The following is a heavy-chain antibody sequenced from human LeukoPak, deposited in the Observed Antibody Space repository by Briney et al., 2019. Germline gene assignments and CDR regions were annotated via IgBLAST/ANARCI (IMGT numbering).Heavy chain of an antibody. D-gene: IGHD3-10*01. V-gene: IGHV1-18*01. CDR2: ISAYNGNT. CDR3: ARVEGFGELLGDFDY. CDR1: GYTFTSYG. Sequence: ASVKVSCKASGYTFTSYGISWVRQAPGQGLEWMGWISAYNGNTNYAQKLQGRVTMTTDTSTSTAYMELRSLRSDDTAVYYCARVEGFGELLGDFDYWGQGTLVTVSS. J-gene: IGHJ4*02.